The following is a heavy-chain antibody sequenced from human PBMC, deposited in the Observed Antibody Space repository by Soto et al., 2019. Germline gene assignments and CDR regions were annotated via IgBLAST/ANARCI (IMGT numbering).Heavy chain of an antibody. CDR2: IYYSGST. J-gene: IGHJ3*02. D-gene: IGHD3-22*01. Sequence: PSETLSLTCTISGGSISSYYWSWIRQPPGKGLEWIGYIYYSGSTNYNPSLKSRVTISVDTSKNQFSLKLSSVTAADTAVYYCARPGTYYYDSSGYYYSNGPWSSFDIWGQGTMGTVS. V-gene: IGHV4-59*01. CDR3: ARPGTYYYDSSGYYYSNGPWSSFDI. CDR1: GGSISSYY.